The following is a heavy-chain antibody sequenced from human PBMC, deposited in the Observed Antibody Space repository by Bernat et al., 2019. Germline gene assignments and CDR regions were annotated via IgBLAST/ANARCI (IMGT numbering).Heavy chain of an antibody. CDR1: GFTFSVSA. Sequence: EVQLVESGGGLVQPGGSLKLSCAASGFTFSVSAMHWVRQASGKGLEWVGRIRSKANSYATAYAASVKGRFTISRDDSKNTAYLQMNSLKTEDTAVYYCTRLGTAVADSHWGQGTLVTVSS. CDR2: IRSKANSYAT. D-gene: IGHD6-19*01. CDR3: TRLGTAVADSH. V-gene: IGHV3-73*01. J-gene: IGHJ4*02.